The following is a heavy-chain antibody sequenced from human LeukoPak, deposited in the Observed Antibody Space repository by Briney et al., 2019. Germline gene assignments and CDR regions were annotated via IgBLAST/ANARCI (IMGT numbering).Heavy chain of an antibody. CDR2: IIPVFGTQ. CDR3: ARQGALRQDYYMEV. CDR1: DPSFSSYA. Sequence: SVNVSYTPSDPSFSSYATIWVRQAPGQGLEWMEKIIPVFGTQNYAQRFQGRVTITADIVSSTAYMEVNNLRAEDTAVYFCARQGALRQDYYMEVWGNGATVTVAS. V-gene: IGHV1-69*06. J-gene: IGHJ6*03.